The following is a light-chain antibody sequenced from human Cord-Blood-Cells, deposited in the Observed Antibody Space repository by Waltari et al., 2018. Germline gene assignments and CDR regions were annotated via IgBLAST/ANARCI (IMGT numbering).Light chain of an antibody. Sequence: QSALTQPRSVSGSPGQSVTISCTAPSSDVGGSNSVSRYQHHPGKAPKLIIYDVSKRPSGVPDRFSGSKSGNTASLTISGLQAEDEAEYYCCSYAGSYTNVVFGGGTKLTVL. CDR2: DVS. J-gene: IGLJ2*01. V-gene: IGLV2-11*01. CDR3: CSYAGSYTNVV. CDR1: SSDVGGSNS.